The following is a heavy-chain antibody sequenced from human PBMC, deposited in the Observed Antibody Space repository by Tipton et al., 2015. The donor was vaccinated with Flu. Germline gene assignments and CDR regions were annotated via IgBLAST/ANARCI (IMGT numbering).Heavy chain of an antibody. CDR1: GFTFSSYA. V-gene: IGHV3-30*04. Sequence: SLRLSCAASGFTFSSYAMHWVRQAPGKGLEWVAVISYDGSNKYYADSVKGRFTISRDNSKNTLYLQMNSLRAEDTAVYYCARDTRDGYNPIDYWGQGTLVTVSS. CDR3: ARDTRDGYNPIDY. CDR2: ISYDGSNK. J-gene: IGHJ4*02. D-gene: IGHD5-24*01.